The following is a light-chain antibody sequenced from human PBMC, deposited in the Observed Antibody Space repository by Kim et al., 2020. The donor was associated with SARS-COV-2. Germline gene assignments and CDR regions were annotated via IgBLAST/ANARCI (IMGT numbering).Light chain of an antibody. CDR3: QVCDSSDGV. J-gene: IGLJ3*02. Sequence: VALGTTSRITCGGNNIGSENGHWYQQKPGQAPVLVIYRDTNRPSGIPERFSGSNSGNTATLTITRAQAGDEADYYCQVCDSSDGVFGGGTQLTVL. CDR1: NIGSEN. V-gene: IGLV3-9*01. CDR2: RDT.